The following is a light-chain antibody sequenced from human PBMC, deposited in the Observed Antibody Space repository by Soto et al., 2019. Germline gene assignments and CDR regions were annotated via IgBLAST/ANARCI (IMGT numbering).Light chain of an antibody. CDR1: QSVSSN. J-gene: IGKJ1*01. CDR2: GAS. Sequence: EIVLTQSPANLSVSPGERATLSCRASQSVSSNLAWYQQKPGQAPRLLIYGASTRATGIPARFSGSGSGTEFTLTISSLQSEDFAVYYCQQYNNWPPWTFGQGVKVDI. CDR3: QQYNNWPPWT. V-gene: IGKV3-15*01.